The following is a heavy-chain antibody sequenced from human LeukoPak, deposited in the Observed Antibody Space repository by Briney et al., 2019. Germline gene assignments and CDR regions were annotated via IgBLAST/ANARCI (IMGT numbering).Heavy chain of an antibody. CDR3: AREEIAAAGTYPAGYFDY. CDR1: GGSLSSYY. V-gene: IGHV4-59*01. Sequence: SETLSLTCTVSGGSLSSYYWSWVRQPPGKGLEWVGYIYYSGRTNYNPSLKSRVTISVDTSKNQYSLKRSSVTAADTAVYYCAREEIAAAGTYPAGYFDYWGQGTLVTVSS. D-gene: IGHD6-13*01. J-gene: IGHJ4*02. CDR2: IYYSGRT.